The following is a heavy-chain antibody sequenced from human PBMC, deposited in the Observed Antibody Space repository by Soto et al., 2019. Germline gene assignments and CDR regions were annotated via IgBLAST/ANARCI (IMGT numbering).Heavy chain of an antibody. CDR3: ARDGYVSDF. CDR2: IYYSGST. V-gene: IGHV4-39*02. CDR1: GGSISSSSYY. D-gene: IGHD5-12*01. J-gene: IGHJ4*02. Sequence: SETLSLTCTVSGGSISSSSYYWGWIRQPPGKGLEWIGSIYYSGSTYYNPSLKSRVTISVDTSKNQFSLKLSSVTAADTAVYYCARDGYVSDFWGQGTLVTVSS.